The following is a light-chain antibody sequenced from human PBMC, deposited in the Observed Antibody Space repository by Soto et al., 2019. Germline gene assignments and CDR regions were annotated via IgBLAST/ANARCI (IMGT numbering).Light chain of an antibody. V-gene: IGKV1-39*01. CDR1: QSISNH. Sequence: DIHITQYPSSLSASVAARVIITCRASQSISNHLNWYQQQPGKAPKLLIFAACSLQSGVPSRFSGSRSGPDFTLTSISLQPEDFSTYYCQQSYSSPMSFGQGTRLEIK. CDR3: QQSYSSPMS. J-gene: IGKJ5*01. CDR2: AAC.